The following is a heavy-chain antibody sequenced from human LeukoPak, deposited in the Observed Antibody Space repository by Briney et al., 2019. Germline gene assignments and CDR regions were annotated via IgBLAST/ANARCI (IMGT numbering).Heavy chain of an antibody. CDR1: GFTFSSYA. V-gene: IGHV3-23*01. CDR2: ISGSGGST. J-gene: IGHJ4*02. D-gene: IGHD4-17*01. Sequence: GGSLRLSCAASGFTFSSYAMNWVRQAPGKGLEWVSAISGSGGSTYYADSVKGRFTISRDNSKNTLYLQMNSLRGEDAAVYLCARGPSAGDYLRWGQGTLVTVSS. CDR3: ARGPSAGDYLR.